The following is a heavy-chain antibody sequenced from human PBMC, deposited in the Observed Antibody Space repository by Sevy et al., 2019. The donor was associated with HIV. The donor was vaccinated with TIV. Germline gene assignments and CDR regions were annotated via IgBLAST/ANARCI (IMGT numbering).Heavy chain of an antibody. CDR2: ISYEGTET. J-gene: IGHJ4*01. CDR3: ARDGGYSIKWYPLY. D-gene: IGHD1-26*01. V-gene: IGHV3-30-3*01. CDR1: GFAFSTHA. Sequence: GGSLRLSCAASGFAFSTHAMHWVRQAPGKGLEWVAVISYEGTETFYAASVAGRFTISGDKSKNMLSLQINSLRPEDTAVYYCARDGGYSIKWYPLYWGHGTLVTVSS.